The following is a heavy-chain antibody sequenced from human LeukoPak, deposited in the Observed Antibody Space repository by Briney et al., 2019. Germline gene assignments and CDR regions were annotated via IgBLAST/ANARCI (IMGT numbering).Heavy chain of an antibody. CDR2: IYYSGST. CDR1: GGSISSGDYY. J-gene: IGHJ3*02. Sequence: SETLSLTCTVSGGSISSGDYYWSWIRQPPGKGLEWIGYIYYSGSTYYNLSLKSRVTISVDTSKNQFSLKLSSVTAADTAVYYCARQLIPDAFDIWGQGTVVTVSS. V-gene: IGHV4-30-4*01. CDR3: ARQLIPDAFDI. D-gene: IGHD2-8*01.